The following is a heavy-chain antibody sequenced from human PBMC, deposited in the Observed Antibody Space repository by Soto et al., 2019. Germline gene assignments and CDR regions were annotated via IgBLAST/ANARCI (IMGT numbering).Heavy chain of an antibody. D-gene: IGHD2-2*01. J-gene: IGHJ6*02. CDR3: ARGRHHQGMDV. V-gene: IGHV3-13*01. CDR1: GFTFSSYD. Sequence: GGSLRLSCAASGFTFSSYDMHWVRQATGKGLEWVSAIGTAGDTYYPGSVKGRFTISRENAKNSLYLQMNSLRAGDTAVYYCARGRHHQGMDVWGQGATVTVSS. CDR2: IGTAGDT.